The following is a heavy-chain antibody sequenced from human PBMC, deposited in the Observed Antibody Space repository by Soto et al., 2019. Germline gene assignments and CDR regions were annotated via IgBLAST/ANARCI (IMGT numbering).Heavy chain of an antibody. J-gene: IGHJ4*02. CDR3: AKGGRSLDWPLDY. CDR2: INSDGSST. V-gene: IGHV3-74*03. Sequence: GGSLRPSCAASGFTFSGYWMHWVLQAPGKGLVWVSRINSDGSSTTYMDSVKGRFTISRYNAKNTLYLQMNSLSAEDTSVYYCAKGGRSLDWPLDYWGQGTLVTVS. CDR1: GFTFSGYW. D-gene: IGHD3-9*01.